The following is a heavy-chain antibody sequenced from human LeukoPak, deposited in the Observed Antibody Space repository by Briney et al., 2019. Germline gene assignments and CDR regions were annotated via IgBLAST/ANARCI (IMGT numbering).Heavy chain of an antibody. CDR2: ISDIGSI. CDR1: GGSISSYY. Sequence: SETLSLTCTVSGGSISSYYWSWIRQPPGKGLEWIAYISDIGSINYNPSLKSRVTISLDTSKNQFSLKLSSVTAADTAVYYCAGHHPRNSVGFWGQGTLVTVSS. J-gene: IGHJ4*02. V-gene: IGHV4-59*08. CDR3: AGHHPRNSVGF.